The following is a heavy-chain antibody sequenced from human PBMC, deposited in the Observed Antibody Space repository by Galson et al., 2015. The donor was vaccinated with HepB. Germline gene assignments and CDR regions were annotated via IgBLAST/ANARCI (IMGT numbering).Heavy chain of an antibody. D-gene: IGHD3-10*01. CDR2: INPSGGST. CDR1: GYTFISYH. CDR3: ARDKAYYYGSGNYSPYYGMDV. V-gene: IGHV1-46*01. J-gene: IGHJ6*02. Sequence: SVKVSCKASGYTFISYHMHWVRQAPGQGLGWMGIINPSGGSTSFAQKFQGRVTMTRDTSTSTVYMELSSLRSEDTAVYHCARDKAYYYGSGNYSPYYGMDVWGQGTTVTVSS.